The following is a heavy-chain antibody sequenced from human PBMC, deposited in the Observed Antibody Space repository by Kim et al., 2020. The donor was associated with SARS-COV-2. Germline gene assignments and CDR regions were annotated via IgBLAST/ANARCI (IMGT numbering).Heavy chain of an antibody. CDR2: ISAYNGNT. CDR3: ARVRDIVVVVAATDVCFDY. J-gene: IGHJ4*02. D-gene: IGHD2-15*01. CDR1: GYTFTSYG. V-gene: IGHV1-18*01. Sequence: ASVKVSCKASGYTFTSYGISWVRQAPGQGLEWMGWISAYNGNTNYAQKLQGRVTMTTDTSTSTAYMELRSLRSDDTAVYYCARVRDIVVVVAATDVCFDYWGQGTLVTVSS.